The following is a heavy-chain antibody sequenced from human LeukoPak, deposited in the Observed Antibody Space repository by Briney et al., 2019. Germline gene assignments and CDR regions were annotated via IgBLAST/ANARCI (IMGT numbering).Heavy chain of an antibody. CDR1: GGSFSGYY. CDR2: INHSGST. CDR3: ARDRVAGHNWFDP. Sequence: SETLSLTCAVYGGSFSGYYWSWIRQPPGKGLEWIGEINHSGSTNYNPSLKSRVTISVDTSKNQFSLKLSSVTAADTAVYYCARDRVAGHNWFDPWGQGTLVTVSS. J-gene: IGHJ5*02. V-gene: IGHV4-34*01. D-gene: IGHD6-19*01.